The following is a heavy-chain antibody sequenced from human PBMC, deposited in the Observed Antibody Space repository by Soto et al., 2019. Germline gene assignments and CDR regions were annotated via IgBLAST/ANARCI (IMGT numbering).Heavy chain of an antibody. D-gene: IGHD5-12*01. Sequence: DVQLLESGGGLVQPGGSLRLSCATSGFIFHTYAITWVRQAPGKGLEWVSTISNSGVNTYYADSVKGRFIISRDNSKNSLYLQMNSLRADDSAIYYCAKGFASGWLQPYDSWGQGTLVAVSS. CDR1: GFIFHTYA. CDR2: ISNSGVNT. CDR3: AKGFASGWLQPYDS. J-gene: IGHJ4*02. V-gene: IGHV3-23*01.